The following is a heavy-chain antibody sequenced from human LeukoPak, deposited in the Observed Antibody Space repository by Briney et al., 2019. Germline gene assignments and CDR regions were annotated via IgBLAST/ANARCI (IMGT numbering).Heavy chain of an antibody. J-gene: IGHJ5*02. CDR1: GFIFSNYG. CDR3: AKGWRMSDP. V-gene: IGHV3-30*18. D-gene: IGHD1-1*01. CDR2: ISYDGSNK. Sequence: GGSLRLSCAASGFIFSNYGMHWVRQAPGKGLEWVAVISYDGSNKYYADSVKGRFTISRDNSKNTLYLQMNSLRAEDTAVYYCAKGWRMSDPWGQGXLVTVSS.